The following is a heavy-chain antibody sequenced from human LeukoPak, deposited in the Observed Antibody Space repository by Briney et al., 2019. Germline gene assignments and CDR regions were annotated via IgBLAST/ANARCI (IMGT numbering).Heavy chain of an antibody. V-gene: IGHV3-30*04. CDR2: ISYDGSNK. CDR3: ARHRRRYGSGSYSGVYFDY. J-gene: IGHJ4*02. D-gene: IGHD3-10*01. Sequence: GGSLRLSCAASGFTFSSYAMHWVRQAPGKGLEWVAVISYDGSNKYYADSVKGRFTISRDNSKNTLYLQMNSLRAEDTAVYYCARHRRRYGSGSYSGVYFDYWGQGTLVIVSS. CDR1: GFTFSSYA.